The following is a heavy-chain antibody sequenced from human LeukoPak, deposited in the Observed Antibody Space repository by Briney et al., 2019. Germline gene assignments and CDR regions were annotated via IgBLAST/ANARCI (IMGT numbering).Heavy chain of an antibody. CDR2: ISSSGGST. CDR1: GFTFSSSA. J-gene: IGHJ6*02. Sequence: GGSLRLSCAASGFTFSSSAMSWVRQVPGKGLEWVSGISSSGGSTNYADSVKGRFTISRDNAKNSLYLQMNSLRDEDTAVYYCARSPTSAAYYYYGMDVWGQGTTVTVSS. V-gene: IGHV3-23*01. D-gene: IGHD1-26*01. CDR3: ARSPTSAAYYYYGMDV.